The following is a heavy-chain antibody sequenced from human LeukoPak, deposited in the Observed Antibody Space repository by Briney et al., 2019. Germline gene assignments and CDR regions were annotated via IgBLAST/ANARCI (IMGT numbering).Heavy chain of an antibody. V-gene: IGHV3-30*04. J-gene: IGHJ3*02. CDR3: ARRPMVRGVIIIRPVNAFDI. CDR1: GFTFSSYA. D-gene: IGHD3-10*01. Sequence: GGSLRLSCAASGFTFSSYAMHWVRQAPGKGLEWVAVISYDGSNKYYADSVKGRFTISRDNSKNTLYLQMNSLRAEDTAVYYCARRPMVRGVIIIRPVNAFDIWGQGTMVTVSS. CDR2: ISYDGSNK.